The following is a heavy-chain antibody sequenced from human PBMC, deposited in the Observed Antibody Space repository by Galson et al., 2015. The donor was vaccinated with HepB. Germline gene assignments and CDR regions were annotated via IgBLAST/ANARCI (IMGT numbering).Heavy chain of an antibody. CDR3: AKSNGGSYYGSAFDI. J-gene: IGHJ3*02. V-gene: IGHV3-23*01. Sequence: SLRLSCAASGFTFNTYAMSWVRQAPGKGLEWVSAISDSGGFTYYADPVKGRFTISRDNTKNTLYLQMNSLRVEDTAVYYCAKSNGGSYYGSAFDIWGQGTMVTVSS. D-gene: IGHD1-26*01. CDR2: ISDSGGFT. CDR1: GFTFNTYA.